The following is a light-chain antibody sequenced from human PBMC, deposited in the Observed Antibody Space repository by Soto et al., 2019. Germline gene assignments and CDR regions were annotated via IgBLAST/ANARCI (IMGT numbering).Light chain of an antibody. CDR3: QQYDKWPPIT. V-gene: IGKV3-15*01. J-gene: IGKJ5*01. Sequence: EIVMTQSPATLSVSPGERVTLSCRASQSVSSNLDWYQQKPGQAPRLLIYGAFTRATGIPARFSGSGSGTDFSLTISSLQSEDCAVYYCQQYDKWPPITFGQGTRLEIK. CDR1: QSVSSN. CDR2: GAF.